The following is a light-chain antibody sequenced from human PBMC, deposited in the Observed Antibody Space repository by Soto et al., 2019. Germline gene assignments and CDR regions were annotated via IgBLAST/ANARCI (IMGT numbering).Light chain of an antibody. CDR3: QQFNSYPRT. CDR1: QGISTY. J-gene: IGKJ4*01. V-gene: IGKV1-9*01. CDR2: GAS. Sequence: IQLTQSPSSLSASVGDRVTITCRASQGISTYLAWYQQKPGKAPKVLMYGASTSQSGVPSRFSGSGSGTDFTLTISSLQPEDFATYYCQQFNSYPRTFGGGTKVEIK.